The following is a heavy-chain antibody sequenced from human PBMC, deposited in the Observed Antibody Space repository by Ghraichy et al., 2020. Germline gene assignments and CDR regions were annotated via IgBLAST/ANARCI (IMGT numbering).Heavy chain of an antibody. V-gene: IGHV4-34*01. J-gene: IGHJ3*02. CDR2: INHSGST. CDR1: GGSFSGYY. CDR3: ARGGYCTNGVCYTSLGAFDI. D-gene: IGHD2-8*01. Sequence: SQTLSLTCAVYGGSFSGYYWSWIRQPPGKGLEWIGEINHSGSTNYNPSLKSRVTISVDTSKNQFSLKLSSVTAADTAVYYCARGGYCTNGVCYTSLGAFDIWGQGTMVTVSS.